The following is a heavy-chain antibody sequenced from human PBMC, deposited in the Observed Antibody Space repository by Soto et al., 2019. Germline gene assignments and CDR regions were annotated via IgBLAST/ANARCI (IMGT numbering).Heavy chain of an antibody. J-gene: IGHJ4*02. CDR2: FNPILSFS. CDR1: GDTFTCYT. Sequence: QVQLVQSGVEGKNPGPWVKASCKASGDTFTCYTINGGHQAPGLGLEWRGRFNPILSFSNSALKFQGRVTLTADKSTSTAYMVLSSLRSEDTAIYYCATSFGSGSRAFDYWGQGALVTVSS. D-gene: IGHD3-10*01. CDR3: ATSFGSGSRAFDY. V-gene: IGHV1-69*02.